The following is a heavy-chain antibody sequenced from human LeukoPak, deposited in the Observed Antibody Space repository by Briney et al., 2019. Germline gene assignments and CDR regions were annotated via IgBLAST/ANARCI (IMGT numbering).Heavy chain of an antibody. D-gene: IGHD1-26*01. CDR1: GHTFTSYG. CDR2: ISGYNGNT. V-gene: IGHV1-18*01. Sequence: ASVKVSCKASGHTFTSYGISLVRQAPGQGLEWMGWISGYNGNTNYAQKLQGRVTVTTDTSTSTAYMELRSLRSDDTAVYYCARGGGNYYMDYFDYWGQGTLVTVSS. CDR3: ARGGGNYYMDYFDY. J-gene: IGHJ4*02.